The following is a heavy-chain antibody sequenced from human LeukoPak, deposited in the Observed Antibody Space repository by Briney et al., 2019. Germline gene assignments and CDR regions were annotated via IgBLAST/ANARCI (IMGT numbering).Heavy chain of an antibody. D-gene: IGHD6-13*01. CDR2: IYYSGST. V-gene: IGHV4-59*01. J-gene: IGHJ4*02. Sequence: PSETLSLTCDVSGVSFSTYYWSWIRQSPEKGLEWIGYIYYSGSTNYNPSLKSRVTISVDTSKNQFSLKLSSVTAADTAVYYCARGPAGAAAGGNFDYWGQGTLVTVSS. CDR1: GVSFSTYY. CDR3: ARGPAGAAAGGNFDY.